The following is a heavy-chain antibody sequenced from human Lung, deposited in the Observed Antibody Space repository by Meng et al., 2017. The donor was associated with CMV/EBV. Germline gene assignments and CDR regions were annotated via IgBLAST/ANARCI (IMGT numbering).Heavy chain of an antibody. V-gene: IGHV4-34*01. D-gene: IGHD2-2*01. J-gene: IGHJ6*02. CDR1: GGSLSGHS. CDR3: ARGLGYCNSATCYSYFYYAMDV. CDR2: IYQRGSP. Sequence: SXTLSLXCAVYGGSLSGHSWSWIRQPPGQGLEWIGDIYQRGSPNYNSSLKSRVTISLDTSRNQFSLNLKSLTAADGAVYFCARGLGYCNSATCYSYFYYAMDVWGQGTTVTVSS.